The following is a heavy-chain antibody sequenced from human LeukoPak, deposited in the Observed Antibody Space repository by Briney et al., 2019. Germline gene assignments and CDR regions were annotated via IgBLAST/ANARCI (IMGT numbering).Heavy chain of an antibody. V-gene: IGHV3-21*01. CDR1: GYSISSGYY. CDR3: ARGSLGSWYIDY. CDR2: ISSSSSYI. D-gene: IGHD6-13*01. J-gene: IGHJ4*02. Sequence: PSETLSLTCTVSGYSISSGYYWGWIRQPPGKGLEWVSSISSSSSYIYYADSVKGRFTISRDNAKNSLYLQMNSLRAEDTAVYYCARGSLGSWYIDYWGQGTLVTVSS.